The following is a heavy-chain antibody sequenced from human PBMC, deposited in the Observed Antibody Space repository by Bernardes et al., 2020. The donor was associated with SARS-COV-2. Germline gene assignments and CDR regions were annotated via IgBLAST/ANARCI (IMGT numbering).Heavy chain of an antibody. V-gene: IGHV3-74*01. J-gene: IGHJ4*02. D-gene: IGHD5-12*01. Sequence: GGSLRLSCAASGFTFSGYWMHWVRQAPGKGLVWVSRINEDGYSKSYADSVKGRFTISRDNAKNSLHLQMNSLRVEDTAVYYCVRKGRSGYDYWGQGTLVTVSS. CDR3: VRKGRSGYDY. CDR2: INEDGYSK. CDR1: GFTFSGYW.